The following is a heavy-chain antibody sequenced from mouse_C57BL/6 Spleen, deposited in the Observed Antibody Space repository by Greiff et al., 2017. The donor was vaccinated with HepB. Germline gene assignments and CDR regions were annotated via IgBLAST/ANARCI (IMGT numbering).Heavy chain of an antibody. Sequence: QVQLQQPGAELVKPGASVKLSCKASGYTFTSYWMHWVKQRPGQGLEWIGMIHPNSGSTNYNEKFKSKATLTVDKSSSTAYMQLSSLTSEDSAVYYYARYYYGSSYYFDYWGQGTTLTVSS. CDR2: IHPNSGST. CDR1: GYTFTSYW. CDR3: ARYYYGSSYYFDY. D-gene: IGHD1-1*01. V-gene: IGHV1-64*01. J-gene: IGHJ2*01.